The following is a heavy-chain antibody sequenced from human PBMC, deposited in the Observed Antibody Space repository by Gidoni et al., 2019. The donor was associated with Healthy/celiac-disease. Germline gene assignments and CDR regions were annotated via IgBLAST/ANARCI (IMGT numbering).Heavy chain of an antibody. V-gene: IGHV3-21*01. J-gene: IGHJ5*02. CDR2: ISSSSSYI. Sequence: EVQLVESGGGLVKPVGSPRLSCPASGFTFSSHSMNWARQAPGTGLEWVASISSSSSYIYYADSVKGRFTISRDNAKNSLYLQMNSLRAEDTAVYYCARDRCSGGSCYQNWFDPWGQGTLVTVSS. CDR3: ARDRCSGGSCYQNWFDP. CDR1: GFTFSSHS. D-gene: IGHD2-15*01.